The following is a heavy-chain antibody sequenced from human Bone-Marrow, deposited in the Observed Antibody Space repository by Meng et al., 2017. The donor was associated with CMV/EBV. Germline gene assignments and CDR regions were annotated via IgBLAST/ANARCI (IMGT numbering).Heavy chain of an antibody. D-gene: IGHD1-1*01. J-gene: IGHJ5*02. CDR1: GYTFTRHW. V-gene: IGHV1-46*01. CDR2: INPSDGSR. CDR3: ARDLSNDNNWCLDP. Sequence: ASAKVSCKPSGYTFTRHWMHWVRQAPGQGLEWMGIINPSDGSRSYAQKFQGRVTLTRDTSTSTVYMDLTSLKSEDTAVYYCARDLSNDNNWCLDPWGQGTLVTVSS.